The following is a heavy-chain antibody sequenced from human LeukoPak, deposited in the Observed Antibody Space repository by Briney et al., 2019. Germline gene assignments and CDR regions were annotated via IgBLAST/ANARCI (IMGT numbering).Heavy chain of an antibody. V-gene: IGHV3-33*01. CDR2: IRYDGSNK. J-gene: IGHJ6*03. D-gene: IGHD6-6*01. Sequence: PARYLRFSSAAYAFTFSSYGMHRDPQAPGKGLKWVADIRYDGSNKYYADSVKGRFTISRDNSKNTLYLQMNSLRAEDTAVYYCARGRRIAARAYYYYMDVWGKGTTVTVSS. CDR3: ARGRRIAARAYYYYMDV. CDR1: AFTFSSYG.